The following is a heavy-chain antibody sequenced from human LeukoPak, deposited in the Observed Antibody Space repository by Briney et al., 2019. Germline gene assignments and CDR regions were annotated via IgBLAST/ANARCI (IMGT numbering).Heavy chain of an antibody. Sequence: GGSLRLSCAASGFTFSSYEMNWVRQAPGKGLEWVANIKQDGSEKYYVDSVKGRFTISRDNAKNSLYLQMNSLRAEDTAVYYCARSGGSTGGQGTLVTVSS. CDR1: GFTFSSYE. CDR2: IKQDGSEK. CDR3: ARSGGST. D-gene: IGHD2-2*01. J-gene: IGHJ4*02. V-gene: IGHV3-7*01.